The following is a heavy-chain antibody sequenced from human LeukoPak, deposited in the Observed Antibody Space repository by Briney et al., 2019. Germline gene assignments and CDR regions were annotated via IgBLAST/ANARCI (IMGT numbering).Heavy chain of an antibody. D-gene: IGHD3-10*01. CDR2: ISSNGGST. CDR3: VKDLGLWFGELLF. CDR1: GFTFSSYA. Sequence: GGSLRLSCSASGFTFSSYAMHWVRQAPGKGLEYVSAISSNGGSTYYADSVKGRFTISRDNSKNTLYLQMSSLRAEDTAVYYCVKDLGLWFGELLFWGQGTLVTVSS. V-gene: IGHV3-64D*06. J-gene: IGHJ4*02.